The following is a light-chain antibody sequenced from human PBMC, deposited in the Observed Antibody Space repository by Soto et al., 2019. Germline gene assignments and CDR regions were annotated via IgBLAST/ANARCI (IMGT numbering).Light chain of an antibody. CDR3: QQFDSSVT. V-gene: IGKV3-20*01. CDR2: GAS. Sequence: EIVLTQSPGSLSLSPGERATLSCRASQSVSSTFFAWYQQRPGQPPRLLMYGASSRATGIPERFSGSGSGTDFTPTISRLEPEDFAVYYCQQFDSSVTFGQGTKVEIK. CDR1: QSVSSTF. J-gene: IGKJ1*01.